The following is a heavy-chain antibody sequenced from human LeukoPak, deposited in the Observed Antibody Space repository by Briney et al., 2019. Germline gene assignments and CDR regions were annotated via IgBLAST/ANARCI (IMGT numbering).Heavy chain of an antibody. V-gene: IGHV5-51*01. CDR3: ARLDSSTYYHIDY. Sequence: GESLKISCKGSGYIFTTYWICWVRQMPGKGLEWMGIIYPGDSDTRYSPSFQGQVAISADKSITTAYLQWSSLEASDTAMCYCARLDSSTYYHIDYWGQGTLVTVSS. D-gene: IGHD3-22*01. CDR1: GYIFTTYW. J-gene: IGHJ4*02. CDR2: IYPGDSDT.